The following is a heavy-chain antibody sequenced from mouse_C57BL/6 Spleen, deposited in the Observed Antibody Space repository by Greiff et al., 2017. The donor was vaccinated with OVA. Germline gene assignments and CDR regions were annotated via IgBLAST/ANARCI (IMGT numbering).Heavy chain of an antibody. D-gene: IGHD4-1*01. CDR1: GFTFSDYY. V-gene: IGHV5-16*01. Sequence: EVKLVESEGGLVQPGRSLKLSCTASGFTFSDYYMAWVRQVPEKGLEWVANINYDGSSTYYLDSLKSRFIISRDNAKNILYLQMSSLKSEDTATYYCARGTGTRAMDYWGQGTSVTVSS. CDR3: ARGTGTRAMDY. J-gene: IGHJ4*01. CDR2: INYDGSST.